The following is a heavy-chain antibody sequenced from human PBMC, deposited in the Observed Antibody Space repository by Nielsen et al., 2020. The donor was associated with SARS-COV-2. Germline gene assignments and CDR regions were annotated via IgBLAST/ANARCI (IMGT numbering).Heavy chain of an antibody. CDR3: ARDHYDYVWGSYGGTMPHH. D-gene: IGHD3-16*01. CDR2: INWNGGST. J-gene: IGHJ5*02. CDR1: GFTFSSYG. V-gene: IGHV3-20*04. Sequence: GGSLRLSCAASGFTFSSYGMSWVRQAPGKGLEWVSGINWNGGSTGYADSVKGRFTISRDNAKNSLYLQMNSLRAEDTAVYYCARDHYDYVWGSYGGTMPHHWGQETLVTVSS.